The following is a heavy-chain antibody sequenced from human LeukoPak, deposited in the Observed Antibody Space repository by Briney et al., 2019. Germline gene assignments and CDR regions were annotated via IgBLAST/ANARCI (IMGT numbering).Heavy chain of an antibody. CDR2: MYHSGST. CDR1: GYSLSSGHY. CDR3: ARVSGSGTALDAFDI. D-gene: IGHD1-1*01. V-gene: IGHV4-38-2*01. J-gene: IGHJ3*02. Sequence: PSETLSLTCAVSGYSLSSGHYWGWIRQPPGKGLEWIGSMYHSGSTYFNPSLKSRVTISVDTSKHQFSLTLTSVTAADTAVYFCARVSGSGTALDAFDIWGQGTMVIVSS.